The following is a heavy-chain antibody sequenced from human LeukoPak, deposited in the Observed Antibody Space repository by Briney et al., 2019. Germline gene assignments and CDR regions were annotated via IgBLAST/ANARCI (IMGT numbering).Heavy chain of an antibody. V-gene: IGHV1-2*02. J-gene: IGHJ6*02. D-gene: IGHD6-13*01. Sequence: ASVKVSCKASGYTFTSYYMHWVRQAPGQGLEWMGWINPNSGGTNYAQNFQGRVTMTRDTSISTVYMELSRLRSDDTALYYCARDVHAYGSIGAAGINLGDYGMDVWGQGTTVTVSS. CDR2: INPNSGGT. CDR3: ARDVHAYGSIGAAGINLGDYGMDV. CDR1: GYTFTSYY.